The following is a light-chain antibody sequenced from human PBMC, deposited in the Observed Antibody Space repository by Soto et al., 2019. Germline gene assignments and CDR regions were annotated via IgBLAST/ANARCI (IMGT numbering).Light chain of an antibody. CDR3: QQSYSTPPIT. Sequence: DIQMTQSPSTLSASIGDRVTISCRASQNIGRWLAWYQQKPGKAPKLLIYVASSLQSGVPSRFSGSGSGTDFTLTISSLQPEDFATYYCQQSYSTPPITFGQGTRLEI. CDR2: VAS. J-gene: IGKJ5*01. CDR1: QNIGRW. V-gene: IGKV1-39*01.